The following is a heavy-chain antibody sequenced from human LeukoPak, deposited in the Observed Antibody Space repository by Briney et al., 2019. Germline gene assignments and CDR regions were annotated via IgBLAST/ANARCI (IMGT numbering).Heavy chain of an antibody. J-gene: IGHJ1*01. CDR1: GFTFDDYA. CDR3: AKDGEIVGATTTYFQH. D-gene: IGHD1-26*01. V-gene: IGHV3-9*01. CDR2: ISWNSGSI. Sequence: GGSLRLSCAASGFTFDDYAMHWVRQAPGKGLEWVSGISWNSGSIGYADSVKGRFTISRDNAKNSLYLQMNSLRAEDTALYYCAKDGEIVGATTTYFQHWGQGTLVTVSS.